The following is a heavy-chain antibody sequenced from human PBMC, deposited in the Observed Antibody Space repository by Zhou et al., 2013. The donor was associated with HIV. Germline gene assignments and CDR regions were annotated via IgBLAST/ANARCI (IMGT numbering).Heavy chain of an antibody. D-gene: IGHD1-1*01. V-gene: IGHV1-58*02. CDR2: IVVGNGNI. Sequence: QMQLVQSGPEVKKPGTSLKVSCKASGLTLISSVIQWVRQARGQRPEWIGWIVVGNGNINYAQKFRERVTITRDMSANIVYLELSSLRSEDTAVYYCARDRDGTSDNWFDPWGRGT. CDR1: GLTLISSV. J-gene: IGHJ5*01. CDR3: ARDRDGTSDNWFDP.